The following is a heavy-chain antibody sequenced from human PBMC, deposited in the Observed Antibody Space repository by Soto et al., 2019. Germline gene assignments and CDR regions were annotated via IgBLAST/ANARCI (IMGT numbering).Heavy chain of an antibody. CDR1: GFTFDDYA. V-gene: IGHV3-43D*04. Sequence: HPGGSLRLSCAASGFTFDDYAMHWVRQAPGKGLGWVSLISWDGGSTYYADSVKGRFTISRDNSKNSLYLQMNSLRAEDTALYYCAKDVSSSPPYGMDVWGQGTTVTVSS. CDR2: ISWDGGST. CDR3: AKDVSSSPPYGMDV. J-gene: IGHJ6*02. D-gene: IGHD6-13*01.